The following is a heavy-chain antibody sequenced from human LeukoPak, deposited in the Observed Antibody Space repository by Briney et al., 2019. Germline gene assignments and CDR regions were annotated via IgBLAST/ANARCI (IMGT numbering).Heavy chain of an antibody. J-gene: IGHJ4*02. CDR2: IYYSGST. Sequence: SETLSLTCTVSGGSISSSSYYWGWIRQPPGKGLEWIGSIYYSGSTYYNPSLKSRVTISVDTSKNQFSLKLSSVTAADTAVYYCARGRYYFDYWGQGTLVTVSS. V-gene: IGHV4-39*07. CDR1: GGSISSSSYY. CDR3: ARGRYYFDY.